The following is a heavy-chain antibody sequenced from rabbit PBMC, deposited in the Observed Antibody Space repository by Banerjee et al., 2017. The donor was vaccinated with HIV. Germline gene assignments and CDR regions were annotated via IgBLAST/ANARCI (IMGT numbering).Heavy chain of an antibody. D-gene: IGHD6-1*01. CDR1: GFSFNNNYV. J-gene: IGHJ4*01. CDR3: ARVTDYSGYGYEL. V-gene: IGHV1S45*01. CDR2: VYGGNSIA. Sequence: QEQLEESGGDLVKPEGSLTLTCTASGFSFNNNYVMCWVRQAPGKGLEYIACVYGGNSIAYYASWAKGRFTISTTSSTTVTLQMTSLTAADTATYFCARVTDYSGYGYELWGPGTLVTVS.